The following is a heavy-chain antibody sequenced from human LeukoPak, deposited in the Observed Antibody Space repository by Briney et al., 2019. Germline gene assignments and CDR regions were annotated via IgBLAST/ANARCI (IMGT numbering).Heavy chain of an antibody. CDR2: IYYSGST. D-gene: IGHD1-26*01. CDR1: SASISSYY. Sequence: SETLSLTCTVSSASISSYYWSWIRQPPGKGLEWIGYIYYSGSTNYNPSLKSRVTISVDTSKNQFSLKLSSVTAADTAVYYCARGLGSGSRFDYWGRGTLVTVSS. J-gene: IGHJ4*02. CDR3: ARGLGSGSRFDY. V-gene: IGHV4-59*01.